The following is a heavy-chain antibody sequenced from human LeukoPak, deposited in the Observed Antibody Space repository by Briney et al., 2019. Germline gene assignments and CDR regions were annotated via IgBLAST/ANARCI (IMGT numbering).Heavy chain of an antibody. Sequence: GGSLRLSCAASGFTFSSYAMSWVRQAPGKGLEWVSAISGSGGSTYYADSVKGRFTISRDNSKNSLYLQMNSLRAEDMALYYCAKPYYYGSGSYFNFDYWGQGTLVTVSS. CDR2: ISGSGGST. CDR3: AKPYYYGSGSYFNFDY. J-gene: IGHJ4*02. CDR1: GFTFSSYA. V-gene: IGHV3-23*01. D-gene: IGHD3-10*01.